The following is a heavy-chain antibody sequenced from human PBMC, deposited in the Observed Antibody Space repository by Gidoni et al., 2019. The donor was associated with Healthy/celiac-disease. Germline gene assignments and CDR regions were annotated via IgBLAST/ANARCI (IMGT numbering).Heavy chain of an antibody. D-gene: IGHD3-22*01. CDR3: ATALITTSYYYYYMDV. J-gene: IGHJ6*03. Sequence: EVQLVESGGGLVQPGGSLRLSCAASGFTFRSYAMHWVRQAPGKGLEYVSAISSNGGSTYYANSVKGRFTISRDNSKNTLYLQMGSLRAEDMAVYYCATALITTSYYYYYMDVWGKGTTVTVSS. V-gene: IGHV3-64*01. CDR2: ISSNGGST. CDR1: GFTFRSYA.